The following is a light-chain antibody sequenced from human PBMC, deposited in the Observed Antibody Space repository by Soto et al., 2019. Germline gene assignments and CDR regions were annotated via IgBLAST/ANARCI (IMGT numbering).Light chain of an antibody. V-gene: IGLV1-44*01. CDR1: TSNIGSNP. J-gene: IGLJ1*01. CDR2: SNI. CDR3: AAWDDSLNGYV. Sequence: QTVLTQPPSASGTPGQRVTISCSGTTSNIGSNPVNWYQQLPGTAPKLLIYSNIQRPSGVPDRLSGSKSGTSASLAIRGLQSEDEADYYCAAWDDSLNGYVFGTGT.